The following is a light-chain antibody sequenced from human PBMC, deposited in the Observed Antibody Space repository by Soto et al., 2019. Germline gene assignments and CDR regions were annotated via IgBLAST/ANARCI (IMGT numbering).Light chain of an antibody. V-gene: IGKV3-20*01. J-gene: IGKJ1*01. CDR2: GAS. CDR3: QQYGGSRLT. CDR1: QSVSSTY. Sequence: EIVLAQSPGTLSLSPGERATLSCRASQSVSSTYLAWYQQKPGQAPRLLIYGASNRATGIPDRFSGSGSGIDVDLTISRLEAEDFAVYYCQQYGGSRLTFGHGTRVDI.